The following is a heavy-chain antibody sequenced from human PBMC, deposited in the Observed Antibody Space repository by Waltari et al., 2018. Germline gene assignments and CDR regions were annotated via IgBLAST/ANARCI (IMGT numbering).Heavy chain of an antibody. Sequence: QVQLVQSGGGVVQPGRSLRLSCPASDSTFSNSGMHWVRQAPGKGLEWVALIWNDGSIKNYADSVTGRFTISRDNSKNTLFLQMNSLRVEDTAVYFCAKEKWLTGPCDDWGQGALVTVSS. J-gene: IGHJ4*02. CDR3: AKEKWLTGPCDD. CDR1: DSTFSNSG. V-gene: IGHV3-33*06. D-gene: IGHD5-12*01. CDR2: IWNDGSIK.